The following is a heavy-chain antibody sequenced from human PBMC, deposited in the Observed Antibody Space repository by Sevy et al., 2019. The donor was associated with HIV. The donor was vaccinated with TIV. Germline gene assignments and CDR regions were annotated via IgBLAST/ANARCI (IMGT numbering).Heavy chain of an antibody. V-gene: IGHV3-23*01. CDR3: AKDRAVLVGDAFDL. CDR2: ISGSGGST. Sequence: GGSLRLSCAASVITLSNYAMNWVRQAPGRGLEWVSAISGSGGSTYYADSVKGRFTISRDNSKNTLSLQMHSLRVEDTAVYYCAKDRAVLVGDAFDLWGQGTMVTVS. CDR1: VITLSNYA. J-gene: IGHJ3*01. D-gene: IGHD2-15*01.